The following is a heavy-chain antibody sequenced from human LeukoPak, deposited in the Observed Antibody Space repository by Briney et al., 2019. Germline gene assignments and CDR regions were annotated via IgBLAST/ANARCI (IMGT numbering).Heavy chain of an antibody. CDR1: GFTFSSYE. J-gene: IGHJ6*03. CDR2: ISSSGSTI. V-gene: IGHV3-48*03. CDR3: ARGANYYYYYMDV. Sequence: GGSLRLSCAASGFTFSSYEMNWVRQAPGKGLEWVSYISSSGSTIYYADSVKGRFTISRDNAKNTLYLQMNSLRAEDTAVYYCARGANYYYYYMDVWGKGTTVTISS.